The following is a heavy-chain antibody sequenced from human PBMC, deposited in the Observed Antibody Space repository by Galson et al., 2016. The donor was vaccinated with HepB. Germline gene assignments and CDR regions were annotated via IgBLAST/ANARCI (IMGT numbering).Heavy chain of an antibody. CDR1: GFTFSNAW. V-gene: IGHV3-15*07. J-gene: IGHJ4*02. Sequence: SLRLSCAASGFTFSNAWMNWVRQAPGKGLEWVGRIKSKSHGGTTDYAAPVKGRITISRDDSRNTLYLQMNSLKTEDTAVYYCTRPKTTAIGGRSDYWGQGTLVTVSS. D-gene: IGHD2-21*02. CDR2: IKSKSHGGTT. CDR3: TRPKTTAIGGRSDY.